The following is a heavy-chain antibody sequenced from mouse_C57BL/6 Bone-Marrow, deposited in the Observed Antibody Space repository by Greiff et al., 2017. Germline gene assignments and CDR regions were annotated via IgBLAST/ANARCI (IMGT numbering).Heavy chain of an antibody. CDR2: ISSGGSYT. CDR3: ARREMVKGDFDY. Sequence: EVMLVESGGDLVKPGGSLKLSCAASGFTFSSYGMSWVRQTPDKRLEWVATISSGGSYTYYPDSVKGRFTISRDNAKNTLYLQMSSLKSEDPALYYCARREMVKGDFDYWGQGTTLTVSS. J-gene: IGHJ2*01. D-gene: IGHD2-2*01. CDR1: GFTFSSYG. V-gene: IGHV5-6*01.